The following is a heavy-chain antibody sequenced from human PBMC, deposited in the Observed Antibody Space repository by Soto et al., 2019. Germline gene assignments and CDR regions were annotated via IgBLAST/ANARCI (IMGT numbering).Heavy chain of an antibody. CDR3: ARDRGPIFGVVITYFDY. D-gene: IGHD3-3*01. Sequence: QVQLQQSGPGLVKPSQTLSLTCAISGDSVSSNSAAWNWIRQSPSRGLEWLGRTYYRSKWYNDYAVSVKSRITIHPDTSKNQFSLQLNSVTPEDTAVYYCARDRGPIFGVVITYFDYWGQGTLVTVSS. V-gene: IGHV6-1*01. CDR2: TYYRSKWYN. CDR1: GDSVSSNSAA. J-gene: IGHJ4*02.